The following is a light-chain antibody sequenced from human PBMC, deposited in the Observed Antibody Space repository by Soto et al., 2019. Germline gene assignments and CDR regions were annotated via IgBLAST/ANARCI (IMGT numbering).Light chain of an antibody. J-gene: IGKJ2*01. CDR1: QSLLYSNGYNY. CDR3: MQTLQTPYT. CDR2: LGS. Sequence: DIVMTQSPLFLPVTPGEPASISCRSSQSLLYSNGYNYLDWYLQKPGQSPQLLIYLGSNRASGVPDRFSGSGSGTDFTLKISRVEAEDVGVFYCMQTLQTPYTFGQGTKLEIK. V-gene: IGKV2-28*01.